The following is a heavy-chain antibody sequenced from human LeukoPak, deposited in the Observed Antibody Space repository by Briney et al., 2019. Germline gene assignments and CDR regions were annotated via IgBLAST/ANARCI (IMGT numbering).Heavy chain of an antibody. CDR3: ATRKYSGYYDY. J-gene: IGHJ4*02. V-gene: IGHV4-39*02. CDR2: MYYGRTT. Sequence: AETLSLTCAVSGGSIGSDSYYGGWDRQGPGKGLKWFWSMYYGRTTYFNPSLKSRVTLSVDTSKNAFSLRLSSVTAADSAVYFCATRKYSGYYDYWGQGTLVTVSS. D-gene: IGHD5-12*01. CDR1: GGSIGSDSYY.